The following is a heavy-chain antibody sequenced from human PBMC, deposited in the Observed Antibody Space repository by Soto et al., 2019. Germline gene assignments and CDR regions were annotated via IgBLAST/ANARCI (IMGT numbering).Heavy chain of an antibody. Sequence: SETLSLTCAVYGGSFSGYYWSWIRQPPGKGLEWIGEINHSGSTNYNPSLKSRVTISVDTSKNQFSLKLSSVTAADTTVYYCARGPHYDFWSGYSPLDAFDIWGQGTMVTVSS. CDR3: ARGPHYDFWSGYSPLDAFDI. D-gene: IGHD3-3*01. J-gene: IGHJ3*02. V-gene: IGHV4-34*01. CDR2: INHSGST. CDR1: GGSFSGYY.